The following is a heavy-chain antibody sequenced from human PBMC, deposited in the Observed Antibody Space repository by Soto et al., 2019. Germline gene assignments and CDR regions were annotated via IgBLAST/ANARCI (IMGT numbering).Heavy chain of an antibody. CDR2: INAGNGNT. CDR1: GYTFTSYA. CDR3: TTGIVVVIPSGMDV. V-gene: IGHV1-3*01. Sequence: ASVKVSCKASGYTFTSYAMHWVRQAPGQRLEWMGWINAGNGNTKYSQKFQGRVTITRDTSASTAYMELNSLKTEDTAVYYCTTGIVVVIPSGMDVWGQGTTVTVSS. J-gene: IGHJ6*02. D-gene: IGHD3-22*01.